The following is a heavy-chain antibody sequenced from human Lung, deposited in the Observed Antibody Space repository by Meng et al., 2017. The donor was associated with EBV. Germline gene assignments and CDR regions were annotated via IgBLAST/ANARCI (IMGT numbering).Heavy chain of an antibody. V-gene: IGHV1-69*04. CDR1: GGTFSSYT. Sequence: QVQLVQLGAGVEKPGASVKVSCKASGGTFSSYTISWVRQAPGQGLEWMGRIIPILGIANYAQKFQGRVTITADKSTSTAYMELSSLRSEDTAVYYCAREDSSGYSYYFDYWGQGTLVTVSS. J-gene: IGHJ4*02. D-gene: IGHD3-22*01. CDR2: IIPILGIA. CDR3: AREDSSGYSYYFDY.